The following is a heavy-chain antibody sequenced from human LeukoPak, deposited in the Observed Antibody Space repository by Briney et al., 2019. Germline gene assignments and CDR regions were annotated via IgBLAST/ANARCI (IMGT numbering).Heavy chain of an antibody. CDR1: GYTLTELS. D-gene: IGHD3-9*01. CDR2: FDPEDGET. CDR3: ATTAIFRHMDV. V-gene: IGHV1-24*01. J-gene: IGHJ6*03. Sequence: ASVKVSXKVSGYTLTELSMHWVRQAPGKGLEWMGGFDPEDGETIYAQKFQGRVTTTEDTSTDTAYMELSSLRSEDTAVYYCATTAIFRHMDVWGKGTTVTVSS.